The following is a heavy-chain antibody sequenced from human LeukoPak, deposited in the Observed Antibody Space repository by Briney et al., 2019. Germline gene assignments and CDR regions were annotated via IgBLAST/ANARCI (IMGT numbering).Heavy chain of an antibody. CDR1: GFTFSSYG. D-gene: IGHD3-22*01. Sequence: PGGSLRLSCAASGFTFSSYGMHWVRQAPGKGLEWVAVISYDGSNKYYADSVKGRFTISRDNSKNTLYLQMNSLRAEDTAVYYCAKDGYYEDIEYRKYYFDYWGQGTLVTVSS. J-gene: IGHJ4*02. CDR2: ISYDGSNK. V-gene: IGHV3-30*18. CDR3: AKDGYYEDIEYRKYYFDY.